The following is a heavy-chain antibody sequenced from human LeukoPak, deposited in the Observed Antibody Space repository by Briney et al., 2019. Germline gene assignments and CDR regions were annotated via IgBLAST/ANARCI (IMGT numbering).Heavy chain of an antibody. CDR3: NAPWGSTVY. CDR1: GFTFSNAW. J-gene: IGHJ4*02. D-gene: IGHD3-16*01. Sequence: PGGSLRLSCAASGFTFSNAWMSWVRQAPGKGLEWVGRIRSKTDGGTTDYAAPVKGRFSIPRDDSKDTLYLQMNSLKIEDTAVYYCNAPWGSTVYWGRGTLVTVSS. V-gene: IGHV3-15*01. CDR2: IRSKTDGGTT.